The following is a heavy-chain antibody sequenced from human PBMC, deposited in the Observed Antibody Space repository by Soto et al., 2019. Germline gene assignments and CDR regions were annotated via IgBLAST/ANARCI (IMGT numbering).Heavy chain of an antibody. CDR3: ARWNYAMDV. Sequence: GGSLRLSCAASGFTFSTYLMTWVRQGPGKGLEWVANIKADGSEKYYVDSVKGRFAISRDNAKKSLFLQMNSLRAEDTAVYYCARWNYAMDVWGQGTTVTVSS. V-gene: IGHV3-7*05. J-gene: IGHJ6*02. CDR1: GFTFSTYL. CDR2: IKADGSEK.